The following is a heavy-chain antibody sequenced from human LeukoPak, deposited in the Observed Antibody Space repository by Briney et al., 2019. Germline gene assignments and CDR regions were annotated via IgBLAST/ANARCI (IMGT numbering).Heavy chain of an antibody. J-gene: IGHJ4*02. CDR1: GFSFSSYA. CDR3: ARAKRGSYDY. CDR2: ISYDGSNK. D-gene: IGHD1-26*01. Sequence: SGGSLRLSCAASGFSFSSYAMHWVRQAPGKGLEWVAVISYDGSNKYYADSVKGRFTISRDNSKNTLYLQMNSLRAEDTAVYYSARAKRGSYDYWGQGTLVTVSS. V-gene: IGHV3-30*01.